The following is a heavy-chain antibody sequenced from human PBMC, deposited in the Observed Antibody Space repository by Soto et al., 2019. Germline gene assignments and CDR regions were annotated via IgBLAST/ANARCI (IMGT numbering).Heavy chain of an antibody. Sequence: LSLTCTVSGGSFSSADYYWNWIRQPPGKGLEWIGHISYSGSTSYNPSLKSRVIISLDTSKNQFSLKLSSVTAADTAVYYCSRIPTLNSPAPFDSWGQGTLVTVSS. CDR2: ISYSGST. CDR3: SRIPTLNSPAPFDS. V-gene: IGHV4-30-4*01. D-gene: IGHD1-26*01. J-gene: IGHJ4*02. CDR1: GGSFSSADYY.